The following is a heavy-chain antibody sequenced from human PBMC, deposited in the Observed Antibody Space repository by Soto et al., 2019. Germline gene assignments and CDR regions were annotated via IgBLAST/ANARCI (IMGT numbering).Heavy chain of an antibody. CDR1: GYTFTSYA. CDR3: ARDYYGSGSYLYYYYYGMDV. J-gene: IGHJ6*02. D-gene: IGHD3-10*01. CDR2: INAGNGNT. V-gene: IGHV1-3*01. Sequence: QVQLVQSGAEVKKPGASVKVSCKASGYTFTSYAMHWVRQAPGQMLEWMGWINAGNGNTKYSQKFQGRVTITRDTSASTAYMELSSLRSEDTAVYYCARDYYGSGSYLYYYYYGMDVWGQGTTVTVSS.